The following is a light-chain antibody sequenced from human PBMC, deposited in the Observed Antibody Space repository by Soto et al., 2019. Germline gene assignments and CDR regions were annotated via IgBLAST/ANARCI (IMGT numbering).Light chain of an antibody. CDR2: DAS. V-gene: IGKV1-27*01. CDR1: QGISNS. CDR3: QKYDSAPEA. Sequence: DIQMTQSPSSLSASVGDRVTITCRASQGISNSLAWYQQEPGKVPKLLIYDASTLQSGVSSRFSGSGSGTDFTLTISSLQPEDVATYYCQKYDSAPEAFGQGTKVESK. J-gene: IGKJ1*01.